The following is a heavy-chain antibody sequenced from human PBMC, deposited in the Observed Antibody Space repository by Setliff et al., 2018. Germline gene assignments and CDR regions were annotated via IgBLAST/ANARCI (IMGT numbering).Heavy chain of an antibody. J-gene: IGHJ4*02. D-gene: IGHD6-19*01. V-gene: IGHV4-59*08. CDR2: TYYIRNT. CDR3: ARGRAGHSGH. Sequence: SETLSLTCTVSGGSITSHYWSWIRQPPGKGLEWIGHTYYIRNTNYNPSLKSRVTISIDTSKNQFSLKLSSVTAADTAVYYCARGRAGHSGHWGQGTLVTVSS. CDR1: GGSITSHY.